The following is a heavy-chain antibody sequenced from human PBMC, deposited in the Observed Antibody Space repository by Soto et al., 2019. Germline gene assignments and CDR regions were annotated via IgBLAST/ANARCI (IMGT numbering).Heavy chain of an antibody. CDR3: AGEGGPPTGTTSYAFDM. V-gene: IGHV1-69*13. J-gene: IGHJ3*02. CDR2: IISLFGTV. Sequence: ASVKVSCKASGGTFSSYAISWVRQAPGQGLEWMGGIISLFGTVNYPQKFQGRVTITADESTSTAHMELTSLRSEDTAVYYCAGEGGPPTGTTSYAFDMWGQGTMVTVSS. D-gene: IGHD1-1*01. CDR1: GGTFSSYA.